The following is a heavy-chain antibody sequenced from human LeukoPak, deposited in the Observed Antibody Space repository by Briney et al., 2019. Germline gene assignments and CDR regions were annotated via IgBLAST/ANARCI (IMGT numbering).Heavy chain of an antibody. CDR3: AREWCYYGSGNYCPLDY. CDR2: ISSSGSTI. CDR1: GFTFSDHY. J-gene: IGHJ4*02. D-gene: IGHD3-10*01. Sequence: PGGSLRLSCAASGFTFSDHYMSWIRQAPGKGLEWVSYISSSGSTIYYADSVKGRFTISRDNAKNSLYLQMNSLRAEDTAVYYCAREWCYYGSGNYCPLDYWGQGTLVTVSS. V-gene: IGHV3-11*04.